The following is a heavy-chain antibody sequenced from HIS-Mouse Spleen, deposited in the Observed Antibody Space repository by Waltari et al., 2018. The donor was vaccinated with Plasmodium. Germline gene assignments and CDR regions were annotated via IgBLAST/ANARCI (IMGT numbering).Heavy chain of an antibody. J-gene: IGHJ3*02. CDR3: ARVGRRIWGAFDI. V-gene: IGHV4-59*01. Sequence: QVQLQESGPGLVKPSETLSPTCTVSDGSISSYYWSWIRQHPGKGLEWIGYIYYSGSTNYNPSLKSRVTISVDTSKNQFSLKLSSVTAADTAVYYCARVGRRIWGAFDIWGQGTMVTVSS. D-gene: IGHD3-16*01. CDR2: IYYSGST. CDR1: DGSISSYY.